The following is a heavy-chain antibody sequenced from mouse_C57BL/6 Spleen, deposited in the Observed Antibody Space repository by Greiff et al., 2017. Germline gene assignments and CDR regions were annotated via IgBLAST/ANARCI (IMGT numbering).Heavy chain of an antibody. CDR1: GYSFTGYF. D-gene: IGHD1-1*01. J-gene: IGHJ2*01. CDR3: ARFITTVVAYYFDY. V-gene: IGHV1-20*01. CDR2: INPYNGDT. Sequence: EVQLQQSGPELVKPGDSVKISCKASGYSFTGYFMNWVMQSHGKSLEWIGRINPYNGDTFYNQKFKGKATLTVDKSSSTAHMALRSLTSEDSAVYYCARFITTVVAYYFDYWGQGTTLTVSS.